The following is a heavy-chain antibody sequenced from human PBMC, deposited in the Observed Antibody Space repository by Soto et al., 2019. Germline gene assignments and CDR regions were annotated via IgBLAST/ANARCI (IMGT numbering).Heavy chain of an antibody. CDR2: YSGFT. J-gene: IGHJ4*02. V-gene: IGHV4-59*01. CDR3: ARDYGDYSFFFDY. CDR1: GASITTYQ. D-gene: IGHD4-17*01. Sequence: SETLSLTCTVSGASITTYQWSWIRQPPGKGLGWIGGYSGFTDYNPSLESRATISVDHSKNQFSLTLRSVTAADTAVYYCARDYGDYSFFFDYWGQGALVTVSS.